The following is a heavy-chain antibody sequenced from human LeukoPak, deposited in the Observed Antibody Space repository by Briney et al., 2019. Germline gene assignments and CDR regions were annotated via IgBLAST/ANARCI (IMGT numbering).Heavy chain of an antibody. J-gene: IGHJ4*02. CDR3: ARDLGIAARPDY. V-gene: IGHV4-38-2*02. CDR1: GYSISSGYY. CDR2: IYHSGST. Sequence: SETLSLTCTVSGYSISSGYYWGWIRQPPGEGLEWIGSIYHSGSTYYNPSLKSRVTISVDTSKNQFSLKLSSVTAADTAVYYCARDLGIAARPDYWGQGTLVTVSS. D-gene: IGHD6-6*01.